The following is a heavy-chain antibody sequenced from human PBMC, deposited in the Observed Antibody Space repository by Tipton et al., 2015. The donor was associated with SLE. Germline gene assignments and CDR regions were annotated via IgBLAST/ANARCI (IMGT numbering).Heavy chain of an antibody. Sequence: SLRLSCAASGFTFSGYAMSWVRQAPGKGLEWVSVIYNGDTSTYYADSVKGRFTTSRDNSNNTLYLQMNSLRAEDTAVYYCAKQYCSSTSCYPGDYWGQGTLVTVSS. CDR3: AKQYCSSTSCYPGDY. CDR1: GFTFSGYA. J-gene: IGHJ4*02. D-gene: IGHD2-2*01. CDR2: IYNGDTST. V-gene: IGHV3-23*03.